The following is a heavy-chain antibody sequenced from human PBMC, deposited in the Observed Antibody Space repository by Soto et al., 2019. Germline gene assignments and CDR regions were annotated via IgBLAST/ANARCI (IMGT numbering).Heavy chain of an antibody. Sequence: ASVKRSCTAAGYTFTDDFRRWGRQAPGQGFEWMGWINPKSRGTNYAQKFQGRVTMTRDTSNNTAYMELRGLTSDDTAVYYCARVTLKAGNWFDPWGQGTLVTVSS. CDR3: ARVTLKAGNWFDP. V-gene: IGHV1-2*02. J-gene: IGHJ5*02. CDR1: GYTFTDDF. CDR2: INPKSRGT.